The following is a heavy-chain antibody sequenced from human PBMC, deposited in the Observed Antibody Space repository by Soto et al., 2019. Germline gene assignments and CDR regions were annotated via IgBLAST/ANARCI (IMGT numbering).Heavy chain of an antibody. CDR1: GFTLSSYS. Sequence: GGSLRLSCAASGFTLSSYSIHWVRQAPGKGLDWVAVISYDGNTQFYGDSVKGRFIVSRDNSRNTLYLQLNNLQAGDTAVYYCAKVSRPSRISTPDFDYWGQGTLVTVSS. V-gene: IGHV3-30-3*01. J-gene: IGHJ4*02. CDR3: AKVSRPSRISTPDFDY. CDR2: ISYDGNTQ.